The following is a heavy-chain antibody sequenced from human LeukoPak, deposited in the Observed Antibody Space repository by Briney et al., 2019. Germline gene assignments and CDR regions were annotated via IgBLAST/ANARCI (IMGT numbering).Heavy chain of an antibody. Sequence: ASVKVSCKASGYTFTGYYMHWVRQAPGQGLEWMGWIDPNSGGTNYAQKFQGRVTMTRDMSTSTVYMELSSLRSEDTAVYYCARGWTFTSPLGRVAGTSPRRGRYFDYWGQGTLVTVSS. CDR1: GYTFTGYY. CDR3: ARGWTFTSPLGRVAGTSPRRGRYFDY. J-gene: IGHJ4*02. CDR2: IDPNSGGT. D-gene: IGHD6-19*01. V-gene: IGHV1-2*02.